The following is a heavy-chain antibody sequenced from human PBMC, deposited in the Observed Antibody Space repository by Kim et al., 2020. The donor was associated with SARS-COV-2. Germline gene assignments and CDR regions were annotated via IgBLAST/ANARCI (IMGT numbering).Heavy chain of an antibody. V-gene: IGHV4-39*01. CDR2: IYYSGST. CDR1: GGSISSSSYY. CDR3: ATLQGWELLPIDY. D-gene: IGHD1-26*01. J-gene: IGHJ4*02. Sequence: SETLSLTCTVSGGSISSSSYYWGWIRQPPGKGLEWIGSIYYSGSTYYNPSLKSRVTISVDTSKNQFSLKLSSVTAADTAVYYCATLQGWELLPIDYWGQGTLVTVSS.